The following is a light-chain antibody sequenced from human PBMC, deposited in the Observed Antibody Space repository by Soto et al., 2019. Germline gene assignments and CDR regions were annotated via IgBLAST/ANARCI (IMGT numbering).Light chain of an antibody. CDR2: ELS. Sequence: QSVLTQPASVSGSPGQSITISCTGTSSDVGGYNHVSWYQQYPGKAPKVIIYELSNRPSGISNRFSGSKSGNTASLTISGLQAEDEADYYCSSYTSSSTLLYVFGTGTKVTDL. J-gene: IGLJ1*01. CDR3: SSYTSSSTLLYV. V-gene: IGLV2-14*01. CDR1: SSDVGGYNH.